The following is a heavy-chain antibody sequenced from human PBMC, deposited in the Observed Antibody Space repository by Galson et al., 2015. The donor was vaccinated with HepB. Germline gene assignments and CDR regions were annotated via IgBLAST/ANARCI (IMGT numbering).Heavy chain of an antibody. J-gene: IGHJ4*02. CDR3: ASVSYYYDSSGYYFDY. V-gene: IGHV3-53*04. Sequence: PRLSCAASGFTVSSNYMSWVRQAPGKGLEWVSVIYSGGSTYYADSVKGRFTVSRHNSKNTLYLQMNSLRAEDTAVYYCASVSYYYDSSGYYFDYWGQGTLVTVSS. CDR1: GFTVSSNY. CDR2: IYSGGST. D-gene: IGHD3-22*01.